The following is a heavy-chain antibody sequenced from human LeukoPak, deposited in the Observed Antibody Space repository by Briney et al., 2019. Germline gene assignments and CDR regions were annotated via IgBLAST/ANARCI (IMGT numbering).Heavy chain of an antibody. D-gene: IGHD1-26*01. CDR2: FFHSGST. Sequence: PSETLSLTCTVSGSSISSGNYWGWIRQPPGKGLEWIVSFFHSGSTYYTPSLKSRVTISVDTSKNHFSLRLSSVTAADTAMYYCAKSGGYGLIDYWGQGTLVTVSS. J-gene: IGHJ4*02. CDR3: AKSGGYGLIDY. CDR1: GSSISSGNY. V-gene: IGHV4-38-2*02.